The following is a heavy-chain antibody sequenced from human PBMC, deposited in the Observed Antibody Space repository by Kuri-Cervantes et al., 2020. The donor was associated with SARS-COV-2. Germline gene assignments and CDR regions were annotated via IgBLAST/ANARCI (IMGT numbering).Heavy chain of an antibody. CDR2: IYPDDSDT. J-gene: IGHJ6*02. V-gene: IGHV5-51*01. D-gene: IGHD2/OR15-2a*01. Sequence: KVSCKGSGYNFTNSWIGWVRQKPGKGLEWMGIIYPDDSDTRYSPSFQGQVTISADKSITTAYLQWSSLKASDTAMYYCARPQFSGYGMDVWGQGTTVTVSS. CDR1: GYNFTNSW. CDR3: ARPQFSGYGMDV.